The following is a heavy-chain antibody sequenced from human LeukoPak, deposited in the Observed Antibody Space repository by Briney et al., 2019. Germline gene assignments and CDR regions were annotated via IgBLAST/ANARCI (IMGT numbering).Heavy chain of an antibody. CDR1: GGSISSSSYY. Sequence: SETLSLTCTVSGGSISSSSYYWGWIRQPPGKGLECIGSIYYSGSTYYNPSLKSRVTISVDASRNQFSLNLSSVTAADTAVYYCARWSGSVTARNYYYYMDVWGEGTTVTVSS. V-gene: IGHV4-39*07. J-gene: IGHJ6*03. CDR2: IYYSGST. CDR3: ARWSGSVTARNYYYYMDV. D-gene: IGHD6-6*01.